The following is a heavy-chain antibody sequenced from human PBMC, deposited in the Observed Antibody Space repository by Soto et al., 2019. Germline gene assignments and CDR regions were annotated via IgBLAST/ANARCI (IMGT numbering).Heavy chain of an antibody. V-gene: IGHV1-18*01. CDR1: GYPFTDYG. J-gene: IGHJ4*02. D-gene: IGHD2-21*01. Sequence: QVQLVQSGAEVKKPGASVMISCKASGYPFTDYGITWVRQAPGQGLEWMGWVSAYNGLTNYAQNFQGSVTMTTDTSTSTAYLELKSLRSDDTAVYYCARRGYVVPTTLFDYWGQGTLVTVSS. CDR3: ARRGYVVPTTLFDY. CDR2: VSAYNGLT.